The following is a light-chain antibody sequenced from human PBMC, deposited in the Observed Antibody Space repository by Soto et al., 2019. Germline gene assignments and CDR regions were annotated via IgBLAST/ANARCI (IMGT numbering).Light chain of an antibody. CDR2: DAS. CDR1: QSVSSN. J-gene: IGKJ4*01. Sequence: VLTQSAGTLSLSPGERATVSCRASQSVSSNYLAWYQQKPGQAPRLLIYDASTRATGIPARFSGSGSGTEFTLTISSLQSEDFAVYYCQQYNGGLPFGGGAKVDIK. V-gene: IGKV3-15*01. CDR3: QQYNGGLP.